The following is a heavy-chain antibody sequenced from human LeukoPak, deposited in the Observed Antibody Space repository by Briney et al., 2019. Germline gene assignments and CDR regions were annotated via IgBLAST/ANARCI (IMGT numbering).Heavy chain of an antibody. J-gene: IGHJ6*02. CDR2: VNQDGSEE. CDR3: ARDSEVVAGNYYFYGMDV. CDR1: GFTFSNYW. D-gene: IGHD6-19*01. Sequence: PGGSLRLSCAASGFTFSNYWMSWVRQAPGKGLEWVANVNQDGSEENYVDSVKGRFTISRDNAKNSLYLQMNSLRAGDTAMYYCARDSEVVAGNYYFYGMDVWGQGTTVTVSS. V-gene: IGHV3-7*01.